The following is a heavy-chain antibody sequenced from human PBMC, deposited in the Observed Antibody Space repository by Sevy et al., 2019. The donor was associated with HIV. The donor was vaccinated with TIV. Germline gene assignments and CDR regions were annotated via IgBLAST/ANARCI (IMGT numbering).Heavy chain of an antibody. D-gene: IGHD5-12*01. CDR3: ARQVLAPLDIVATITYYYYGTYV. J-gene: IGHJ6*02. Sequence: SESLSLTCTVSGGSISSSSYYWGWIRQTPGKGLEWIGSIYYSGSTYYNPSLKSRVTISVDTSKNTFSLKLSSVTAADTAVYYCARQVLAPLDIVATITYYYYGTYVWGQGTTVTVSS. CDR2: IYYSGST. CDR1: GGSISSSSYY. V-gene: IGHV4-39*01.